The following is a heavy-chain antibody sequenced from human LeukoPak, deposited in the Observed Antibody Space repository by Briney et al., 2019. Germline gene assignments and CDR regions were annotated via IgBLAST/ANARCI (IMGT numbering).Heavy chain of an antibody. D-gene: IGHD4-17*01. J-gene: IGHJ3*02. CDR3: ARGRATVTTSRAFDI. CDR1: GGSFSGCY. CDR2: INHSGST. V-gene: IGHV4-34*01. Sequence: PSETLSLTCAVYGGSFSGCYWSWIRQPPGKGLEWIGEINHSGSTNYNPSLKSRVTISVDTSKNQFSLKLSSVTAADTAVYYCARGRATVTTSRAFDIWGQGTMVTVSS.